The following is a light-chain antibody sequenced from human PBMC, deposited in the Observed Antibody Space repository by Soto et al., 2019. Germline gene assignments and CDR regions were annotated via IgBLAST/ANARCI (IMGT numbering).Light chain of an antibody. V-gene: IGKV1-5*01. CDR2: DAS. CDR3: QQYKDGAWT. J-gene: IGKJ1*01. Sequence: DIQLTQSPSTLSASVGDRVTVTCRASQRIDRYLAWYQQKPGKAPKLLVYDASTLEGGVPSSFSGSGSATEFILTISSLQHDDFAPYYCQQYKDGAWTFGQGTRVEIK. CDR1: QRIDRY.